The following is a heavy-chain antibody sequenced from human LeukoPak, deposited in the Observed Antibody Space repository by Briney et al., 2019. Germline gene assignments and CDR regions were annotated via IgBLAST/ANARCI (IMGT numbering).Heavy chain of an antibody. CDR1: GGSISSHY. J-gene: IGHJ6*03. D-gene: IGHD5-12*01. V-gene: IGHV4-59*11. CDR3: AGSGYDYYYYYYMDV. CDR2: IYYSGST. Sequence: SETPSLTCTVSGGSISSHYWSWIRQPPGKGLEWIGYIYYSGSTNYNPSLKSRVTISVDTSKNQFSLKLSSVTAADTAVYYCAGSGYDYYYYYYMDVWGKGTTVTVSS.